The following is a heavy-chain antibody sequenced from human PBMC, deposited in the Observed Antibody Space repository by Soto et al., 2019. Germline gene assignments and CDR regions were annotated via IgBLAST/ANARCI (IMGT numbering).Heavy chain of an antibody. CDR1: GASLCSNRCS. Sequence: SQTLSVTSARSGASLCSNRCSCNFISQSPSSGLEWLAKTYYRSKWYNHYAVSVKSRITINPDISKNQFSLQLNSVTPEDTAVYYCARVLGANTRFIEARRNYYYYGMDVWGQGTTVTVSS. CDR2: TYYRSKWYN. J-gene: IGHJ6*02. V-gene: IGHV6-1*01. D-gene: IGHD6-6*01. CDR3: ARVLGANTRFIEARRNYYYYGMDV.